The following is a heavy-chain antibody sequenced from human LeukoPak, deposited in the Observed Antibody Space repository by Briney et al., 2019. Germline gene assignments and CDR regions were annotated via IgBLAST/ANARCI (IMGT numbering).Heavy chain of an antibody. CDR2: IYSSGST. CDR3: ARLPIGYYYYMDV. Sequence: SETLPLTCTVSGGSISSGSYYWSWIRQPAGKGLEWIGRIYSSGSTNYNPSLKSRFTISLDTSKNQFSLKLSSVTAADTAVYYCARLPIGYYYYMDVWGKGTTVTVSS. CDR1: GGSISSGSYY. V-gene: IGHV4-61*02. J-gene: IGHJ6*03.